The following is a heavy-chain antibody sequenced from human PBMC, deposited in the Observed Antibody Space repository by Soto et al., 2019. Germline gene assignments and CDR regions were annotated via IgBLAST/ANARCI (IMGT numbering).Heavy chain of an antibody. Sequence: QITLKQSGPTLVKPTQTLTLTCTFSGFSLTTAGAGVGWIRQPPGKALEWLALIYWNDDTRYSPSLKSRLTITKDTYKNQVVLRMTNIDPVDTATYYCAHRGYGNYPRDNWFDPWGQGILVIVSS. V-gene: IGHV2-5*01. J-gene: IGHJ5*02. CDR3: AHRGYGNYPRDNWFDP. CDR2: IYWNDDT. CDR1: GFSLTTAGAG. D-gene: IGHD4-17*01.